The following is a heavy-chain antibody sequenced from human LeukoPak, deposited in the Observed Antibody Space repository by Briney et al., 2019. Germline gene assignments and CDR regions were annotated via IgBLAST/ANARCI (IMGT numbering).Heavy chain of an antibody. V-gene: IGHV3-30*03. CDR2: ISYDGSNK. CDR3: ARDERGVGATFLDY. J-gene: IGHJ4*02. D-gene: IGHD1-26*01. Sequence: PGGSLRLSCAASGFTFSSYGMHWVRQAPGKGLEWVAVISYDGSNKYYADSVKGRFTISRDNSKNTLYLQMNSLRAEDTAVYYCARDERGVGATFLDYWGQGTLVTVSS. CDR1: GFTFSSYG.